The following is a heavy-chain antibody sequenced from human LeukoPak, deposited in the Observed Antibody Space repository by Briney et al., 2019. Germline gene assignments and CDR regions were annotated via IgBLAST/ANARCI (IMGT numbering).Heavy chain of an antibody. V-gene: IGHV1-46*01. J-gene: IGHJ5*02. CDR1: GYTFTSYY. D-gene: IGHD1-20*01. CDR3: ARDRIIGGSSGRWFDP. CDR2: INPSGGST. Sequence: GASVKVSCKASGYTFTSYYMHWVRQAPGQGLEWMGIINPSGGSTSYAQKFQGRVTITRDTSTSTVYMELSSLRSEDTAVYYCARDRIIGGSSGRWFDPWGQGTLVTVSS.